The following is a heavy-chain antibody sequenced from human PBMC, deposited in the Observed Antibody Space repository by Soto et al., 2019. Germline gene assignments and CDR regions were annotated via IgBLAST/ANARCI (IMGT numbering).Heavy chain of an antibody. CDR1: GFTVSSNY. V-gene: IGHV3-53*01. J-gene: IGHJ4*02. CDR2: IYSGGST. Sequence: GSLRLSCAASGFTVSSNYMSWVRQAPGKGLEWVSVIYSGGSTYYADSVKGRFTISRDNSKNTLYLQMNSLRAEDTAVYYCARAPRGTRGSFDYWGQGTLVTVSS. CDR3: ARAPRGTRGSFDY. D-gene: IGHD1-1*01.